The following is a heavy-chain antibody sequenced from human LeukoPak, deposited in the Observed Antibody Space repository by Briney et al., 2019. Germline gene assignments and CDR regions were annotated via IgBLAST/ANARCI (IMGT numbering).Heavy chain of an antibody. J-gene: IGHJ3*02. CDR1: GFIFSSYD. CDR3: ARDRSPNRNDGAFDI. Sequence: GGSLRLSCAASGFIFSSYDMNWVRRAPGKGLEWVSYIESSGNTIYYTDSVQGRFTISRDDAQSSLYLQMNSLRAEDTAVYYCARDRSPNRNDGAFDIWGQGTVVTVSS. CDR2: IESSGNTI. V-gene: IGHV3-48*03. D-gene: IGHD1-1*01.